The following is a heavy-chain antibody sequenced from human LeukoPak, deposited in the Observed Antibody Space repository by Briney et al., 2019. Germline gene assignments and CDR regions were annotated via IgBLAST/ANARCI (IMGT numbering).Heavy chain of an antibody. CDR2: IYYSGST. Sequence: SESLSLTCTVSGGSISSYYWSWVRQPPRKGVELIVYIYYSGSTNYTPSLKSRVTISVDTSKNQFSLKLSSVTAAYTAVYDCARQRVAVAGFDYWGQGTLVTVSS. V-gene: IGHV4-59*08. CDR3: ARQRVAVAGFDY. CDR1: GGSISSYY. J-gene: IGHJ4*02. D-gene: IGHD6-19*01.